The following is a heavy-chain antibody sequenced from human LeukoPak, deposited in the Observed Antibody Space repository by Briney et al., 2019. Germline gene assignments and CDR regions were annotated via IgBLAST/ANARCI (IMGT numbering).Heavy chain of an antibody. CDR2: INPNSGGT. V-gene: IGHV1-2*02. CDR3: ARDDYSYDYRGYFDY. Sequence: GASVKVSCKASGYTFTGYYMHWVRQAPGQGLEWMGWINPNSGGTNYAQKFQGRVTMTRDTSISTAYMELSRLRSDDTAVYYCARDDYSYDYRGYFDYWGQGTLVTVSS. J-gene: IGHJ4*02. D-gene: IGHD5-18*01. CDR1: GYTFTGYY.